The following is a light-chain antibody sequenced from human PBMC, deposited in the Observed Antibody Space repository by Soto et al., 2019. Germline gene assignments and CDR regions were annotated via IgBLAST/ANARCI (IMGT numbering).Light chain of an antibody. J-gene: IGLJ1*01. CDR3: KSYAGSTTYV. V-gene: IGLV2-8*01. CDR1: KSDIGVYDF. Sequence: QSALTQPPSASGSPGQSVTISCTGTKSDIGVYDFVSWYQHHPGKAPRLIIYEVVQRPSGVPDRFSGSKSGNTASLTVSGLQAADEADYFCKSYAGSTTYVFGSGTKVT. CDR2: EVV.